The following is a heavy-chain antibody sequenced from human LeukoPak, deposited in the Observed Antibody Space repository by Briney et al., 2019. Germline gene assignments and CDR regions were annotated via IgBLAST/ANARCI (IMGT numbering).Heavy chain of an antibody. Sequence: GRSLRLSCAASGFAFSSYGMHWVRQAPGKGLEWVAVISYDGSNKYYADSVKGRFTISRDNSKNTLYLQMNSLRAEDTAVYYCARDVAPLDWLDVWGQGTTVTVSS. CDR2: ISYDGSNK. V-gene: IGHV3-30*03. J-gene: IGHJ6*02. CDR1: GFAFSSYG. D-gene: IGHD3-9*01. CDR3: ARDVAPLDWLDV.